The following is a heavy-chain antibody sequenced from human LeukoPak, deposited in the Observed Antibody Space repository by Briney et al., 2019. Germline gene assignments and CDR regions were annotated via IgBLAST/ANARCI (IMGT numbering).Heavy chain of an antibody. V-gene: IGHV4-59*01. D-gene: IGHD6-25*01. CDR2: IYYSGCT. Sequence: SETLSLTCTVSGGSISSYYWSWIRQPPGKGLEWIGYIYYSGCTNYNPSLKSRVTISVDTSKNQFSLKLSSVTAADTAVYYCARDSFPTGPATWGQGTLVTVSS. CDR3: ARDSFPTGPAT. J-gene: IGHJ4*02. CDR1: GGSISSYY.